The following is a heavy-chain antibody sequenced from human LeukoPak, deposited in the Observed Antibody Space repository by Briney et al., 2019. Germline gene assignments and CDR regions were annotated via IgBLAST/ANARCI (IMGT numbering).Heavy chain of an antibody. Sequence: ASVKVSCKASGYTFTGYYMHWVRQAPGQGLEWMGWINPNSGGTNYAQKFQGRVTMTRDTSISTAYMELSRLRSDDTAVYYCAREVRYYGSGSPGTDYWGQGTLVTVSS. V-gene: IGHV1-2*02. CDR2: INPNSGGT. CDR3: AREVRYYGSGSPGTDY. D-gene: IGHD3-10*01. J-gene: IGHJ4*02. CDR1: GYTFTGYY.